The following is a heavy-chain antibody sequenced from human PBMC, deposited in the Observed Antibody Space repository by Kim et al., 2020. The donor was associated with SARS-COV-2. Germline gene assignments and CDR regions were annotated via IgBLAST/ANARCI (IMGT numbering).Heavy chain of an antibody. CDR2: ISSSGSSI. V-gene: IGHV3-48*03. CDR1: GFTFSSYE. D-gene: IGHD5-12*01. Sequence: GGSLRLSCAASGFTFSSYEMNWVRQAPGKGLEWITYISSSGSSIYYAGSVKGRFTISSDNVKNSLYLQMNSLRAEDTDVYYCAKEYGDYDYGLGDGMDVWGQGTTVTGSS. CDR3: AKEYGDYDYGLGDGMDV. J-gene: IGHJ6*02.